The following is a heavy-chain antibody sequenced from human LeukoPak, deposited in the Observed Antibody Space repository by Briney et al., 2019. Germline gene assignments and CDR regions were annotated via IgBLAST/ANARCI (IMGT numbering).Heavy chain of an antibody. CDR3: ARRSIAVAGSFDY. D-gene: IGHD6-19*01. CDR1: GYSISSGYY. Sequence: PSETLSLTCAVSGYSISSGYYWGWIRQPPGKGLEWIGSIYHSGRTYYNPSLKSRVTISVDTSKNQFSLKLSSVTAADTAVYYCARRSIAVAGSFDYWGQGTLVTVSS. CDR2: IYHSGRT. J-gene: IGHJ4*02. V-gene: IGHV4-38-2*01.